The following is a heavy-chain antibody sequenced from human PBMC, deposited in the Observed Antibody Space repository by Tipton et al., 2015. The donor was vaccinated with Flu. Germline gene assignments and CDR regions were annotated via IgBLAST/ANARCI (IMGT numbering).Heavy chain of an antibody. CDR2: IDGSGTTI. V-gene: IGHV3-48*03. Sequence: SLRLSCAASEFTFSTYEMSWVRQAPGKGLEWVSYIDGSGTTIYYAESVKGRFTISRDNAKNSLSLQMNSLRAEDTAVYYCARELPYSSGWYPPRMDVWGQGP. CDR3: ARELPYSSGWYPPRMDV. D-gene: IGHD6-19*01. CDR1: EFTFSTYE. J-gene: IGHJ6*02.